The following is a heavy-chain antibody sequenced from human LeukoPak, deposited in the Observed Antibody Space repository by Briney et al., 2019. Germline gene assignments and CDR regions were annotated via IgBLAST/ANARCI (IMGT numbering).Heavy chain of an antibody. CDR2: ISSSSSTI. CDR3: ARGSTYYDSSGQVPFDY. Sequence: GGSLRLSCAASGFTFSTYSMNWVRQAPGKGLEWVSYISSSSSTIHYADSVKGRFTISRDNAKNSLYLQMNSLRAEDTAVYYCARGSTYYDSSGQVPFDYWGQGTLVTVSS. D-gene: IGHD3-22*01. J-gene: IGHJ4*02. CDR1: GFTFSTYS. V-gene: IGHV3-48*01.